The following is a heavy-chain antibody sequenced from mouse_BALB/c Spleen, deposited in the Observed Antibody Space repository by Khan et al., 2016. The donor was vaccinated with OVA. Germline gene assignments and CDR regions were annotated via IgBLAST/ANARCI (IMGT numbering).Heavy chain of an antibody. CDR1: GYIFTSYW. V-gene: IGHV1S132*01. D-gene: IGHD3-3*01. J-gene: IGHJ2*01. CDR2: IYPGTDNT. CDR3: TREEAVYHFDH. Sequence: VQLQESGAELVRPGASVKLSCKTSGYIFTSYWIHWVKQRSGQGLEWIARIYPGTDNTYYNEKFKDKATLTADKSSSTAYMQLTSLKSEDSDVYFCTREEAVYHFDHWGQGTTLTVSS.